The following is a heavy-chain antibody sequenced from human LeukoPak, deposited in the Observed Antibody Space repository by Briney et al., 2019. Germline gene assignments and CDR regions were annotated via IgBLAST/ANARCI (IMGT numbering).Heavy chain of an antibody. CDR1: GFTFSSYS. CDR3: ARDQGFLWFRESPPAGYGMDV. Sequence: GGSLRLSCAASGFTFSSYSMNWVRQAPGKGLEWVSSISSCSSYIYYADSEKGRFTISRDSAKNSLYLQMNRLRAEDTAVYYCARDQGFLWFRESPPAGYGMDVWGQGTTVTVSS. CDR2: ISSCSSYI. V-gene: IGHV3-21*01. D-gene: IGHD3-10*01. J-gene: IGHJ6*02.